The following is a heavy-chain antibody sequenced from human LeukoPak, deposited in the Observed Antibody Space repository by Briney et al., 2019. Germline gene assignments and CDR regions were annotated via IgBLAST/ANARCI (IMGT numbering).Heavy chain of an antibody. D-gene: IGHD3-10*01. CDR1: GGSISSYY. CDR2: IYYSGST. V-gene: IGHV4-59*01. J-gene: IGHJ5*02. Sequence: SETLSLTCTVSGGSISSYYWSWIRQPPGKGLEWIGYIYYSGSTNYNPSLKSRVTISVDTSKNQFSLKLSSVTAADTAVYYCARDKGSTVLLLFGEPPGRWFDPWGQGTLVTVSS. CDR3: ARDKGSTVLLLFGEPPGRWFDP.